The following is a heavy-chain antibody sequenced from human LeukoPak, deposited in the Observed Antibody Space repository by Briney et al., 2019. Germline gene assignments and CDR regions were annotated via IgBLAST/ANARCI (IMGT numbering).Heavy chain of an antibody. CDR3: AYPRVHYDGSGYYPYYFDY. Sequence: VASVKVSCKASGGTFSSYAISWVRQAPGQGLEWMGGIIPIFGTANYAQKFQGRVTITTDESTSTAYMELSSLRSEDTAVYYCAYPRVHYDGSGYYPYYFDYWGQGTLVTVSS. J-gene: IGHJ4*02. V-gene: IGHV1-69*05. CDR1: GGTFSSYA. D-gene: IGHD3-22*01. CDR2: IIPIFGTA.